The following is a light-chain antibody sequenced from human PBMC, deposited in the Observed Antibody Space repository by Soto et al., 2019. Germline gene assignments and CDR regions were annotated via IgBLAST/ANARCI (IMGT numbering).Light chain of an antibody. V-gene: IGLV2-14*01. J-gene: IGLJ1*01. Sequence: QSALTQPASVSGSPGQSIPISCTGTSSDVGGYNFVSWYQQHPGKAPKLMIYDVSNRPSGISNRFSGSKSGNTASLTISGLQAEDEAEYYCSSYTSSTTDVFGTGTKLTVL. CDR3: SSYTSSTTDV. CDR1: SSDVGGYNF. CDR2: DVS.